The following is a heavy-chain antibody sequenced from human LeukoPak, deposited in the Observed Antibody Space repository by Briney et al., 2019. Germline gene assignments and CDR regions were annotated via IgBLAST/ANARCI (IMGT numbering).Heavy chain of an antibody. CDR3: VRIGYSSGWYSGPYDY. V-gene: IGHV1-46*01. CDR1: GYIFTGYY. CDR2: IDPNGGST. Sequence: ASVKVSCKASGYIFTGYYIHWVRQVPGQGPEWMGIIDPNGGSTSYALKFQGRLTLTRDTSTSTVYMDLSSLRSEDTCIYYCVRIGYSSGWYSGPYDYWGQGTLVTVSS. D-gene: IGHD6-19*01. J-gene: IGHJ4*02.